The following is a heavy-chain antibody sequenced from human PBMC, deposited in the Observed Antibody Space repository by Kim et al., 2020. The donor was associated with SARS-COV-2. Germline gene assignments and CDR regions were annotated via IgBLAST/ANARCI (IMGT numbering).Heavy chain of an antibody. CDR3: AKSLYGGGDS. CDR1: GFTFSPYA. D-gene: IGHD4-17*01. V-gene: IGHV3-23*01. CDR2: ISGSAGTT. Sequence: GGSLRLSCVASGFTFSPYAMSWVRQAPGRGLEWVSGISGSAGTTSYADSVKGRFTISRDNSKNMVYLQMNSLRVEDTALYYCAKSLYGGGDSWGQGTLVT. J-gene: IGHJ4*02.